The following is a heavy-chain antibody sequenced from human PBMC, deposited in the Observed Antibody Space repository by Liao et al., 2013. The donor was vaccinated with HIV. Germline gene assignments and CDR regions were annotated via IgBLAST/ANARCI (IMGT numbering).Heavy chain of an antibody. CDR1: GGSISSYY. D-gene: IGHD3-22*01. Sequence: QVQLQESGPGLVKPSETLSLTCSVSGGSISSYYWSWIRQPAGKRLEWIGRIYSSGSTNYNPSLKSRVTMSVDTSKNQFSLKLSSVTAADTAVYYCARTIYYESTGYNWFDPWGQGTLVTVSS. J-gene: IGHJ5*02. CDR3: ARTIYYESTGYNWFDP. CDR2: IYSSGST. V-gene: IGHV4-4*07.